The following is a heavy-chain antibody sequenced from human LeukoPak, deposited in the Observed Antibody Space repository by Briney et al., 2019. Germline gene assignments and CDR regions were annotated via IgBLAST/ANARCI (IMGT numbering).Heavy chain of an antibody. D-gene: IGHD2-15*01. J-gene: IGHJ4*02. CDR1: GFTFGNPW. CDR2: IKSKTDGGTT. Sequence: PGGSLRLSCAPSGFTFGNPWMSWVRQAPGKGLEWVGRIKSKTDGGTTDYAAPVKGRFTISRDDSKNTLYLQMNSLKTEDTAVYYCTTQSPCSGGSCVSGLSYYWGQGTLVTVSS. V-gene: IGHV3-15*01. CDR3: TTQSPCSGGSCVSGLSYY.